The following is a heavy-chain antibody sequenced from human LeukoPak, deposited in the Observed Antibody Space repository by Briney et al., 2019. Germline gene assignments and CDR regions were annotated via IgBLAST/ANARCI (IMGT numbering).Heavy chain of an antibody. J-gene: IGHJ4*02. V-gene: IGHV3-33*01. D-gene: IGHD3-22*01. Sequence: GGSLRLSCAASGFTFSNYGMHWVRQAPGKGLEWVAVIWFDGSNKYYADSVKGRFTISRDNLKNTLYLQMNSLTAEDTSVYYCARAAYDSGSYIVNHDYWGQGTLVTVSS. CDR2: IWFDGSNK. CDR1: GFTFSNYG. CDR3: ARAAYDSGSYIVNHDY.